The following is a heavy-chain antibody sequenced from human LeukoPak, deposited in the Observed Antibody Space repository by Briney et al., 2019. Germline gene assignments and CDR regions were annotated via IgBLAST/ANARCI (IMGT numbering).Heavy chain of an antibody. CDR3: ASSSWYALDY. Sequence: GGSLRLSCAASGFTFSSYEMNWVRQAPGKGLEWISYISSSGSTMYYADSVEGRFTISRDNAKNSLYLQMNSLRAEDTAIYYCASSSWYALDYWGQGTLVTVSS. V-gene: IGHV3-48*03. CDR2: ISSSGSTM. D-gene: IGHD6-13*01. CDR1: GFTFSSYE. J-gene: IGHJ4*02.